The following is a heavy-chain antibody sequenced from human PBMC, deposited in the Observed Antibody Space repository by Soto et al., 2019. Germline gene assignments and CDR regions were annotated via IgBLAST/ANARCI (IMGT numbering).Heavy chain of an antibody. D-gene: IGHD2-2*02. CDR2: MNPNSGNT. V-gene: IGHV1-8*01. Sequence: ASVKVSCKASGYTFTSHDINWVRQATGQGPEWMGWMNPNSGNTGYAQKFRGRVTMTRDTSINTAYMELSNLRSDDTAVYYCARGLPCDSCYNYWGQGTPVTVSS. CDR1: GYTFTSHD. J-gene: IGHJ4*02. CDR3: ARGLPCDSCYNY.